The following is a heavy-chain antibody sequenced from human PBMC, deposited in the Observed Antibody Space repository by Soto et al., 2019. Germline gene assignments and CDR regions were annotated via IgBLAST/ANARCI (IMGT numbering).Heavy chain of an antibody. D-gene: IGHD2-15*01. CDR3: ARGRDAAYQFYSPHGMDV. CDR2: REAITGGR. CDR1: WYHLGAYY. J-gene: IGHJ6*02. V-gene: IGHV1-2*02. Sequence: APMKVPCKASWYHLGAYYTYLVRQAPGPRLEWVGLREAITGGRDYEERIRDRVNMTRDTSINTAYMELRRLRSDDTAIYFCARGRDAAYQFYSPHGMDVGGQGTTVTVSS.